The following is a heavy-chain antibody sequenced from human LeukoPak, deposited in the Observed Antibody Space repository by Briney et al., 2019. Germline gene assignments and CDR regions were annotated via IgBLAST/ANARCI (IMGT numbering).Heavy chain of an antibody. V-gene: IGHV5-51*01. J-gene: IGHJ4*02. CDR3: ASTNLLGYCSSTSCDFDY. Sequence: GESLKISCKGSGYSFTSYWIGWVRQMPGKGLEWMGIIYPGDSDTRYSPSFQCQVTISADKSISTAYLQWSSLKPSDTAMYYCASTNLLGYCSSTSCDFDYWGQGTLVTVSS. CDR2: IYPGDSDT. CDR1: GYSFTSYW. D-gene: IGHD2-2*01.